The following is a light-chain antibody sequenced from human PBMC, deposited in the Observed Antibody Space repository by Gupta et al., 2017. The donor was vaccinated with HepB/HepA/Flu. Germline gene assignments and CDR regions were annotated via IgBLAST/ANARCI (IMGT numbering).Light chain of an antibody. CDR3: QQYNNWPQT. Sequence: EILMTQSPAPLSVSPGEGATLSCRASQSVSSNLAWYQQKPGQAPRLLIYGSSTRASGIPARFSGSGSGTEFTLTISSLQSEDFAVYYCQQYNNWPQTFGQGTKVEI. J-gene: IGKJ1*01. V-gene: IGKV3-15*01. CDR2: GSS. CDR1: QSVSSN.